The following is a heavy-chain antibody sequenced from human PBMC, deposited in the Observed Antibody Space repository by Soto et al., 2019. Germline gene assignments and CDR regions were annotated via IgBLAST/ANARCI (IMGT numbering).Heavy chain of an antibody. CDR2: IIPIFGTA. D-gene: IGHD2-15*01. CDR3: ARGSGYCSGGSCLNYYYYGMDV. Sequence: QVQLVQSGAEVKKPGSLVKVSCKASGGTFSSYAISWVRQAPGQGLEWMGGIIPIFGTANYAQKFQGRVTITADKSTSTAYMELSSLRSEDTAVYYCARGSGYCSGGSCLNYYYYGMDVWGQGTTVTVSS. V-gene: IGHV1-69*06. CDR1: GGTFSSYA. J-gene: IGHJ6*02.